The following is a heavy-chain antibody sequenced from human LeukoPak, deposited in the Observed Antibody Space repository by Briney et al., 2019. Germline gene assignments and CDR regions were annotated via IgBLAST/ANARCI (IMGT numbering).Heavy chain of an antibody. D-gene: IGHD3-10*01. J-gene: IGHJ6*02. CDR2: INPNSGGT. CDR1: GYTFTGYY. CDR3: ARDFWVPGQEIGMDV. V-gene: IGHV1-2*02. Sequence: WASVKVSCKASGYTFTGYYMHWVRQAPGQGLEWMGWINPNSGGTNYAQKFQGRVTMTRDTSISTAYMELSRLRSDDTAVYYCARDFWVPGQEIGMDVWGQGTTVTVSS.